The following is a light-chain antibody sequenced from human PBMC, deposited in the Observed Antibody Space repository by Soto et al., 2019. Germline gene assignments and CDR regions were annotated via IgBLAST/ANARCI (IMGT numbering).Light chain of an antibody. Sequence: EIVLTQSPATLSLSPGERATLSCRASQSVSPDLAWYQQKPGQPPRLLIFDVFYRATGIPYRFSGSGSGTDFSLTISSLEPEDVAIYSCQRREKWPLTFGGGTKVEIK. CDR3: QRREKWPLT. V-gene: IGKV3-11*01. J-gene: IGKJ4*01. CDR1: QSVSPD. CDR2: DVF.